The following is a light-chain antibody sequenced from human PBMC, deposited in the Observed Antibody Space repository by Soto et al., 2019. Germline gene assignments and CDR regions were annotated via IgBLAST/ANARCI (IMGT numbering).Light chain of an antibody. CDR1: SMDVGGYNY. Sequence: QSALTQPASVSGSPGQSITISCTGTSMDVGGYNYVSWYQQHPGKAPKLMIYEVSNRPSGVSIRFSGSKSGNTASLTISGLQAEDEADYYCSSYTFSSTLVFGGGTQLTVL. V-gene: IGLV2-14*01. CDR2: EVS. J-gene: IGLJ7*01. CDR3: SSYTFSSTLV.